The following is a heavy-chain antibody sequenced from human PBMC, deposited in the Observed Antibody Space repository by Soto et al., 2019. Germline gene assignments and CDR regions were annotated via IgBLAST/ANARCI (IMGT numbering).Heavy chain of an antibody. CDR2: IYYSGGT. CDR3: AKYYGTKSFDS. Sequence: SETLSLTCTVSGGSISSSSYYWGWIRQPPGKGLEWIGTIYYSGGTYYSPSLKSRVTISVDTSKNQFSLKLNSVTAADTAVYYCAKYYGTKSFDSWGQGTLVTVSS. J-gene: IGHJ4*02. D-gene: IGHD4-17*01. CDR1: GGSISSSSYY. V-gene: IGHV4-39*01.